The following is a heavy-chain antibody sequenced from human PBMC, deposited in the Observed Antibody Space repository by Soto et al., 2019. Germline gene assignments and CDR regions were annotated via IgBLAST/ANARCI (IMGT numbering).Heavy chain of an antibody. CDR3: AKDHGSGWYEDFAY. CDR2: INPNSGGT. V-gene: IGHV1-2*02. J-gene: IGHJ4*02. Sequence: QVQLVQSGAEARKPGASVKVSCKASGYTFIAYHIHWVRQAPGQGLEWMGWINPNSGGTNYAQEFQDRVTMTRDTSISTAYMELSRLTSDDTAMYYCAKDHGSGWYEDFAYWGQGTLVTVSP. CDR1: GYTFIAYH. D-gene: IGHD6-19*01.